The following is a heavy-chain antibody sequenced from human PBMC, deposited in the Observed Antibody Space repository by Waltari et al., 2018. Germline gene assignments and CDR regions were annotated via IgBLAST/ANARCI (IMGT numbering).Heavy chain of an antibody. CDR2: IRHTGIT. J-gene: IGHJ4*02. V-gene: IGHV4-59*12. Sequence: QVQLQESGPGLVKPSETLSLTCSVSGGSINNYFWNWIRHPPGKGLQWIGYIRHTGITKSNPSPKSRVTMAVDTSKSQVSLRLTSVSATDTAVYFCARWNSPGRYFGDWGQGTPVTVSS. CDR1: GGSINNYF. CDR3: ARWNSPGRYFGD. D-gene: IGHD1-1*01.